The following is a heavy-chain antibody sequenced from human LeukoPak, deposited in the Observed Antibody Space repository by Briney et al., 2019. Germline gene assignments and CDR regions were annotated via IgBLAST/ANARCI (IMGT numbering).Heavy chain of an antibody. Sequence: PGGSLRLSCAASGFTFSSYAMSWARQAPGKGLEWVSAISGSGGSTYYADSVKGRFTISRDNSKNTLYLQMNSLRAEDTAVYYCARAATMRKGYFDYWGQGTLVTVSS. CDR2: ISGSGGST. D-gene: IGHD3-22*01. J-gene: IGHJ4*02. CDR1: GFTFSSYA. CDR3: ARAATMRKGYFDY. V-gene: IGHV3-23*01.